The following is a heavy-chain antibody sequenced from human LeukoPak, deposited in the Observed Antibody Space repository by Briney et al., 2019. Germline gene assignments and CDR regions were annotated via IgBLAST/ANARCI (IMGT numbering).Heavy chain of an antibody. Sequence: SVNVSCKASGATFSSYAISWVRHPPGQGLEWMGRIIPILGIANYARKFQGRVTITADKSTSTAYMELNSMRSEDTAVYYCASSIAAAGTGYFGYWGQGTLVTVSS. CDR2: IIPILGIA. CDR3: ASSIAAAGTGYFGY. D-gene: IGHD6-13*01. J-gene: IGHJ4*02. V-gene: IGHV1-69*04. CDR1: GATFSSYA.